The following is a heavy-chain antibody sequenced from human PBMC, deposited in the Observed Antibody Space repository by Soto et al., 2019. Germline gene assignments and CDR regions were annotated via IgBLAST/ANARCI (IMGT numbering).Heavy chain of an antibody. CDR1: GYTFTDYY. D-gene: IGHD1-26*01. CDR3: ARTPNNGRAGVYGMDV. Sequence: QVLLVLSGAEVKKPGASVKVSCKASGYTFTDYYIHWVRQAPGQGLEWMGWIDGDSGDTKYAQNFQDWVTMTRDTSINTAYMELSRLTSDDTAVYYCARTPNNGRAGVYGMDVWGQGTTVIVSS. J-gene: IGHJ6*02. V-gene: IGHV1-2*04. CDR2: IDGDSGDT.